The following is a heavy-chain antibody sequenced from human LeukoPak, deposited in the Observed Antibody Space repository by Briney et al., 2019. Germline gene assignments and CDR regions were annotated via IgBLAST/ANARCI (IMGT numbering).Heavy chain of an antibody. Sequence: GGSLRLSCAASGFTFSSYAMSWVRQAPGKGLEWVSAISGSGGSTYYADSVKGRFTISRDNSKNTLYLQMNSLRADDTAVYYCAKSTPFSPTMEDFDYWGQGTLVTVSS. D-gene: IGHD5/OR15-5a*01. J-gene: IGHJ4*02. CDR2: ISGSGGST. CDR3: AKSTPFSPTMEDFDY. CDR1: GFTFSSYA. V-gene: IGHV3-23*01.